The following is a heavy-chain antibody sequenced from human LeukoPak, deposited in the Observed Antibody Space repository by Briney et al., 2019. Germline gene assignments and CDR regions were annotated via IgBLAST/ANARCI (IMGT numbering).Heavy chain of an antibody. V-gene: IGHV1-2*02. CDR1: GYTFTGYY. Sequence: GASVKVSCKASGYTFTGYYMHWVRQAPGQGLEWMGWINPNSGGTNYAQKFQGRVTMTRDTSISTAYMELSRLRSDDTAVYYCARQTSGSPLLWFGGVRGGRYDAFDIWGQGTMVTVSS. J-gene: IGHJ3*02. CDR3: ARQTSGSPLLWFGGVRGGRYDAFDI. CDR2: INPNSGGT. D-gene: IGHD3-10*01.